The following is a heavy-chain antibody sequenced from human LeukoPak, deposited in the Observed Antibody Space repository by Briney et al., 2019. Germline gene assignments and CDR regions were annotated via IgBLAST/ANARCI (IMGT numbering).Heavy chain of an antibody. CDR2: INPNSGVT. CDR1: GYTFTDYY. V-gene: IGHV1-2*02. CDR3: ARGQQWLEAFDY. D-gene: IGHD6-19*01. J-gene: IGHJ4*02. Sequence: ASVKVSCKASGYTFTDYYVHWVRQAPGQGLEWMGWINPNSGVTHYPQKFQGRVTMTRDTSIRTAYMEVSSLRSDDTAVYYCARGQQWLEAFDYWGLGTLVTVFS.